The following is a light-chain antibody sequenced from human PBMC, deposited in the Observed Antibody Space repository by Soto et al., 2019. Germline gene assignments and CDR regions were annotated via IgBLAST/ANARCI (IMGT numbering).Light chain of an antibody. J-gene: IGLJ1*01. V-gene: IGLV1-40*01. CDR3: QSYDTSLSALV. Sequence: QSVLTQPPSVSGAPGQRVTISCTGSSSNIGAGYDVHWYQQLPGKAPKLLIYGNSNRPSGVPYRFSGSKSGTSASLAITGLQDDDEADYYCQSYDTSLSALVFGTGTKVTVL. CDR2: GNS. CDR1: SSNIGAGYD.